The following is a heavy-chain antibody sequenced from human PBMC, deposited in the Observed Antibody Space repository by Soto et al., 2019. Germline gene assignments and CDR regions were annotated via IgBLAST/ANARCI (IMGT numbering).Heavy chain of an antibody. V-gene: IGHV4-30-4*01. Sequence: SETLSLTCTFSGCSISSGDYYWSWIRQPPGKGLEWIGYIYYSGSTYYNPSLKSRVTISVDTSKNQFSLKLSSVTAADTAVYYCAREEDYGGNSSAFDIWGQGTMVTVSS. CDR2: IYYSGST. CDR1: GCSISSGDYY. J-gene: IGHJ3*02. D-gene: IGHD4-17*01. CDR3: AREEDYGGNSSAFDI.